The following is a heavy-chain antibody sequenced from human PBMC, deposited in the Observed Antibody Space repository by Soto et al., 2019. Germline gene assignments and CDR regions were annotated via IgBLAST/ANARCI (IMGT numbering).Heavy chain of an antibody. CDR3: ASGTNGAFFVY. Sequence: QVQLVESGGDLVKPGGSLRLSCAASGFTFSDYYMSWIRQAPGKGLEWVSYISSRSSTIFYADSVKGRFTISRDNVKNSVYMHMNCLAADDTAVYHCASGTNGAFFVYWGQGILVTVSS. D-gene: IGHD2-8*01. CDR2: ISSRSSTI. V-gene: IGHV3-11*01. CDR1: GFTFSDYY. J-gene: IGHJ4*02.